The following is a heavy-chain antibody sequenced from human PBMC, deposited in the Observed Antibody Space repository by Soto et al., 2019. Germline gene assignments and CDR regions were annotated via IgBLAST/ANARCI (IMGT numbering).Heavy chain of an antibody. Sequence: AAVKVSCTASGYTFTGYYMHWVRQAPGQGLEWMGWISPNSGGTNYAQKFQGRVTMTRDTSTSTAYMELSRLRSDDTAVYYCARSLGIHWEDYDSSGLDAFEIWGQGKMVT. V-gene: IGHV1-2*02. CDR1: GYTFTGYY. CDR2: ISPNSGGT. CDR3: ARSLGIHWEDYDSSGLDAFEI. J-gene: IGHJ3*02. D-gene: IGHD3-22*01.